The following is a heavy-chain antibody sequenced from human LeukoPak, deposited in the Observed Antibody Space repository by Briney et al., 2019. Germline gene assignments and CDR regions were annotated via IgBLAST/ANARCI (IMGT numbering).Heavy chain of an antibody. Sequence: GASVTVSFTASGYTFSTYPMNWVRQAPGQGLEWMGGIIPIFGTANYAQKFQGRVTITADESTSTAYMELSSLRSEDTAVYYCARFHDYSNYDWFDPWGQGTLVTVSS. CDR1: GYTFSTYP. CDR3: ARFHDYSNYDWFDP. D-gene: IGHD4-11*01. J-gene: IGHJ5*02. V-gene: IGHV1-69*13. CDR2: IIPIFGTA.